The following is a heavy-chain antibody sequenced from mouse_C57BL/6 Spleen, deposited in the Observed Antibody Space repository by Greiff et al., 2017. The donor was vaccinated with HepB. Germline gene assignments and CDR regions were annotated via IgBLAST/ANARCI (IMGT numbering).Heavy chain of an antibody. CDR3: ARFGYDYDEGY. Sequence: VQLQQSGPELVKPGASVKISCKASGYAFSSSWMNWVKQRPGKGLEWIGRIYPGDGDTNYNGKFKGKATLTADKSSSTAYMQLSSLTSEDSAVYFCARFGYDYDEGYWGQGTTLTVSS. D-gene: IGHD2-4*01. V-gene: IGHV1-82*01. CDR1: GYAFSSSW. J-gene: IGHJ2*01. CDR2: IYPGDGDT.